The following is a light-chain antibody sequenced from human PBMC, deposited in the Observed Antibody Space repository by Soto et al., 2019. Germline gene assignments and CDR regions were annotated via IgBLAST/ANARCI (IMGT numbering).Light chain of an antibody. V-gene: IGKV1-5*01. J-gene: IGKJ4*01. Sequence: DIQMTQSPSTLSASVGDRVTITCRASQSVRSWLAWYQQKPGRAPKFLIYDASSLESGVPSRFSVSGSGTEFTLTISDLQPDEFATYYCQQYDNYPLTFGGGTKVEI. CDR2: DAS. CDR3: QQYDNYPLT. CDR1: QSVRSW.